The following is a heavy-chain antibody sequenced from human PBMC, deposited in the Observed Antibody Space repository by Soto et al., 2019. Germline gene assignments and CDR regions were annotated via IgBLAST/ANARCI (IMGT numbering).Heavy chain of an antibody. V-gene: IGHV4-59*01. CDR3: ARVFRVCGGDCYSDAFDI. CDR1: GGSISSYY. D-gene: IGHD2-21*02. J-gene: IGHJ3*02. CDR2: IYYSGST. Sequence: PSETLSLTCTVSGGSISSYYWSWIRQPPGKGLEWIGYIYYSGSTNYNPSLKSRVTISVDTSKNQFSLKLSSVTAADTAVYYCARVFRVCGGDCYSDAFDIWGQGTMVTV.